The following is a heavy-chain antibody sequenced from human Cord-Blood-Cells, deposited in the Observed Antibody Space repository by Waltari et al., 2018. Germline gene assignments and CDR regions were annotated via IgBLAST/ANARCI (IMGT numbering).Heavy chain of an antibody. CDR1: GYTFTGYY. CDR2: RSPNSGST. V-gene: IGHV1-2*07. Sequence: QVQLVQSGAEVKKPGASVKVYCTAFGYTFTGYYMHWVRRAPGQGLEWMGWRSPNSGSTNDAHKCQVRFTMTRDTSISTAYMELGRLRSDDTAVYYCARDSRTGYFDLWGRGTLVTVSS. J-gene: IGHJ2*01. D-gene: IGHD1-1*01. CDR3: ARDSRTGYFDL.